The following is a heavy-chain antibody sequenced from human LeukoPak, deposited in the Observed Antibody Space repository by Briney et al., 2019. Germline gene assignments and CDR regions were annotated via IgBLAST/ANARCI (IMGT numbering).Heavy chain of an antibody. V-gene: IGHV2-5*01. CDR1: GFSLSTSGVG. CDR2: IYWNDDK. J-gene: IGHJ4*02. CDR3: AHTTTVVTVDH. D-gene: IGHD4-23*01. Sequence: SGPTLVKPTQTLTLTCTFSGFSLSTSGVGVGWIRQPPRKALEWLALIYWNDDKRYSPSLKSRLTITKDISKNQVVLTMPNMDPVDTATYYCAHTTTVVTVDHWGQGTLVTVSS.